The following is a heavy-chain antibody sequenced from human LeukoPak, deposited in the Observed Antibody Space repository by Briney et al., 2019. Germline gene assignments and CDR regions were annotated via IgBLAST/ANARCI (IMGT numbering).Heavy chain of an antibody. CDR3: ARDASDIVVVPAAVGPFDL. D-gene: IGHD2-2*01. CDR2: ISGNGVAT. V-gene: IGHV3-64*01. J-gene: IGHJ4*02. Sequence: GGSLRLSCAASGFTFSNYAMSWVRQTPGKGLEYVSVISGNGVATHYATSVKGRFTISRDNSKNTLYLQMGSLRAEDMAVYYCARDASDIVVVPAAVGPFDLWGQGTLVTVSS. CDR1: GFTFSNYA.